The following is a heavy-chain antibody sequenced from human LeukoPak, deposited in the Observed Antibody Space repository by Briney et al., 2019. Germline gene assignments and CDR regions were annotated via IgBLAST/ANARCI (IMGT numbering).Heavy chain of an antibody. CDR1: GFTFGDYA. CDR2: IRSKAYGGTT. Sequence: GGSLRLSCTASGFTFGDYAMSWVRQAPGKGLEWVGFIRSKAYGGTTEYAASVKGRFTISRDDSKSIAYLQMNSLKTEDTAVYYCTRDRDSSGLWWDYYYYMDVWGKGTTVTISS. V-gene: IGHV3-49*04. D-gene: IGHD6-19*01. CDR3: TRDRDSSGLWWDYYYYMDV. J-gene: IGHJ6*03.